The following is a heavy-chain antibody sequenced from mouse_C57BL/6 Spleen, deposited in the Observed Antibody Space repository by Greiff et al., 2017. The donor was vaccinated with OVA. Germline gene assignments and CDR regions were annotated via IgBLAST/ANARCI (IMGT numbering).Heavy chain of an antibody. CDR3: ATAIYYDYDGFAY. V-gene: IGHV1-39*01. D-gene: IGHD2-4*01. CDR2: INPNYGTT. CDR1: GYSFTDYN. Sequence: VQLQQSGPELVKPGASVKISCKASGYSFTDYNMNWVKQSNGKSLECIGVINPNYGTTSYNQKFKGKATLTVDQSSSTAYMQLNSLTSEDSAVYYCATAIYYDYDGFAYWGQGTLVTVSA. J-gene: IGHJ3*01.